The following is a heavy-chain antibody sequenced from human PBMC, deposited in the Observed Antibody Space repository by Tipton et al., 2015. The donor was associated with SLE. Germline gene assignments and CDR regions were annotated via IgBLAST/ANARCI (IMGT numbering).Heavy chain of an antibody. CDR2: IYYSGST. D-gene: IGHD6-19*01. J-gene: IGHJ4*02. V-gene: IGHV4-59*11. Sequence: TLSLTCTVSGGSISSHYWSWIRQPPGKGLEWIGYIYYSGSTNYNPSLKSRVTISVDTSKNQFSLKLSSVTAADTAVYYCARETGRYSSGWVDYWGQGTLVTVSS. CDR3: ARETGRYSSGWVDY. CDR1: GGSISSHY.